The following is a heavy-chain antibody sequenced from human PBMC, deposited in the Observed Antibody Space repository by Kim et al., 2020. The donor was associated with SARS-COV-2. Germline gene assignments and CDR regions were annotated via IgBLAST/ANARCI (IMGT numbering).Heavy chain of an antibody. CDR1: GYTLTELS. J-gene: IGHJ4*02. CDR3: ATLGGYDSFFYFDY. CDR2: FDPEDGET. Sequence: ASVKVSCKVSGYTLTELSMHWVRQAPGKGPEWMGGFDPEDGETIYAQKFQGRVTMTEDTSTDTAYMELSSLRSEDTAVYYCATLGGYDSFFYFDYWGQGTLVTVSS. V-gene: IGHV1-24*01. D-gene: IGHD5-12*01.